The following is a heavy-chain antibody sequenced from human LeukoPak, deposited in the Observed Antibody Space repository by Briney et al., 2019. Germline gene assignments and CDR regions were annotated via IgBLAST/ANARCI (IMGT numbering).Heavy chain of an antibody. Sequence: GSLRLSCAASGFTFSSYEMNWVRQAPGKGLEWVSYISSSGSTIYYADSVKGRFTISRDNAKNSLYLQMNSLRAEDTAVYYCAREDASSLDVWGKGTTVTVSS. CDR2: ISSSGSTI. CDR1: GFTFSSYE. V-gene: IGHV3-48*03. CDR3: AREDASSLDV. D-gene: IGHD3-10*01. J-gene: IGHJ6*04.